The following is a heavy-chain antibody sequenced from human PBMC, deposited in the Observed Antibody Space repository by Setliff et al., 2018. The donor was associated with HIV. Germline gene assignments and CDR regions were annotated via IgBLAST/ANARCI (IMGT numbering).Heavy chain of an antibody. D-gene: IGHD2-21*02. V-gene: IGHV1-8*01. Sequence: ASVKVSCKASGYTFTSYDINWVRQATGQGLEWMGWMNPESGNTGYAQKFQGGVTMTRNTSISTAYMELSSLRSDDTAVYYCAREGYCGGDCSRGVGDYWGQGTLVTVSS. CDR1: GYTFTSYD. CDR3: AREGYCGGDCSRGVGDY. CDR2: MNPESGNT. J-gene: IGHJ4*02.